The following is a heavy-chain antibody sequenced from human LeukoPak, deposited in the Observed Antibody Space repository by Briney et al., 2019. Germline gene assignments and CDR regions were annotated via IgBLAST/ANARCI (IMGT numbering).Heavy chain of an antibody. Sequence: SETLSLTCTVSGASVSSGPFFWSWIRQPAGKGVEWIGRVYSSGGPNYNPSLKSRVTVSTDTSKNQFSLKLSSVTATDTAMYYCGRERAGEGPLDIWGQGTMVTVSP. CDR2: VYSSGGP. J-gene: IGHJ3*02. CDR3: GRERAGEGPLDI. CDR1: GASVSSGPFF. D-gene: IGHD3-10*01. V-gene: IGHV4-61*02.